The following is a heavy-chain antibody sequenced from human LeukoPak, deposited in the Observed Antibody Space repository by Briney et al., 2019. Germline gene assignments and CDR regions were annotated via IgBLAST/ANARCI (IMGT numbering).Heavy chain of an antibody. Sequence: ASETLSLTCSVSGGSIRNYYWTWIRQPPGKGLDWIGYIFYSGSTNYNPSLKSRVTISLGTSKNHFSLKLNSVTAADTAVYYCASSSSGSYYNGFDIWGQGTMVTVAS. CDR3: ASSSSGSYYNGFDI. CDR2: IFYSGST. J-gene: IGHJ3*02. D-gene: IGHD3-10*01. V-gene: IGHV4-59*01. CDR1: GGSIRNYY.